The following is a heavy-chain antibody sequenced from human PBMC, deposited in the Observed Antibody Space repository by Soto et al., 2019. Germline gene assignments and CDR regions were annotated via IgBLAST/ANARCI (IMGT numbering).Heavy chain of an antibody. V-gene: IGHV4-59*11. Sequence: PSETLSLTCTVSGGSISSHYWSWIRQPPGKGREWIEYIYYNGSTKYNPPLKRRVTRAVDTSKNPFPLKLSSVTAADTAVYYCARDGGYCSSTSCPGYYYYYAMDVLGQGTTVTVS. J-gene: IGHJ6*02. CDR1: GGSISSHY. D-gene: IGHD2-2*01. CDR2: IYYNGST. CDR3: ARDGGYCSSTSCPGYYYYYAMDV.